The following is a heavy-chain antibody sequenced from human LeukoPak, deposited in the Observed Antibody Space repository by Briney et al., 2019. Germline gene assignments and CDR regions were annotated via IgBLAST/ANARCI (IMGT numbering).Heavy chain of an antibody. CDR2: ISSSGSTI. J-gene: IGHJ3*02. D-gene: IGHD2-2*03. Sequence: GGSLRLSCAASGFTFSSYEMNWVRQAPGKGLEWVSYISSSGSTIYYADSVMGRFTISRDNAKNSLYLQMNSLRAEDTAVYYCARDLGIVVQERAFDIWGQGTMVTVSS. V-gene: IGHV3-48*03. CDR1: GFTFSSYE. CDR3: ARDLGIVVQERAFDI.